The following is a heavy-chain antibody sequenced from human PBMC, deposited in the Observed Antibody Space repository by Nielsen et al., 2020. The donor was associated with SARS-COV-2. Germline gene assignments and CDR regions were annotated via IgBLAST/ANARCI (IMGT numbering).Heavy chain of an antibody. CDR2: ISSSSSYT. V-gene: IGHV3-11*05. CDR3: ARVQWDCSGGSCYVDY. J-gene: IGHJ4*02. CDR1: GFTFSDYY. Sequence: GGSLRLSCAASGFTFSDYYMSWIRQAPGKGLEWVSYISSSSSYTNYADSVKGRFTISRDNAKNSLYLQMNSLRAEDTAVYYCARVQWDCSGGSCYVDYWGQGTLVTISS. D-gene: IGHD2-15*01.